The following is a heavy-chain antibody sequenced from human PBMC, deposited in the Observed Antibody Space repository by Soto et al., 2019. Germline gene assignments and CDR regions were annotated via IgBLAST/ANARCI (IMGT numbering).Heavy chain of an antibody. V-gene: IGHV1-8*01. CDR3: ATVLSTETSPGYYYYYMDV. Sequence: QVQLVQSGAEVKKPGASVKVSCKASGYTFTSYDINWVRQATGQGLEWMGWMNPNSGNTGYAQKFQGRATMTRNTSISTAYMELSSLRSEDTAVYYCATVLSTETSPGYYYYYMDVWGKGTTVTVSS. D-gene: IGHD6-6*01. CDR1: GYTFTSYD. J-gene: IGHJ6*03. CDR2: MNPNSGNT.